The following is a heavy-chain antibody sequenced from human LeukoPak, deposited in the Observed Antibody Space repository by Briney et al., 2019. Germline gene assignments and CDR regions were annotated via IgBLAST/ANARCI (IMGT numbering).Heavy chain of an antibody. D-gene: IGHD2/OR15-2a*01. Sequence: SETLSLTCAVYGGSFSGYYWSWIRQPPGKGLEWIGEINHSGSTNYNPSLKSRVSISVDTSKNQFSLKLSSVTAADTALYYCARGHYLRGGAFDIRGQGTMVTVSS. CDR2: INHSGST. CDR3: ARGHYLRGGAFDI. V-gene: IGHV4-34*01. J-gene: IGHJ3*02. CDR1: GGSFSGYY.